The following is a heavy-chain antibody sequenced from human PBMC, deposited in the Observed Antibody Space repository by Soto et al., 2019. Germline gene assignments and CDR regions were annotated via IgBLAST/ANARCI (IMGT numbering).Heavy chain of an antibody. D-gene: IGHD3-10*01. CDR2: IYYSGST. CDR1: GGSISSSIYY. Sequence: SETLSLTCTVSGGSISSSIYYWGWIRQPPGKGLEWIGSIYYSGSTYYNPSLKSRVTISVDTSKNQFSLKLSSVTAADTAVYYCARPSDRLLWFGEFIDAFDIWGQGTMVTVSS. J-gene: IGHJ3*02. CDR3: ARPSDRLLWFGEFIDAFDI. V-gene: IGHV4-39*01.